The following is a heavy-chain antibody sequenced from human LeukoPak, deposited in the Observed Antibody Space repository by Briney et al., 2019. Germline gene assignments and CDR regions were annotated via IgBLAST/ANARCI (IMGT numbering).Heavy chain of an antibody. Sequence: KSGGSLRLSCAASGFTFSSYSMNWVRQAPGKGLEWVSSISSSSSYIYYADSVKGRFTISRDNAKNSLYLQMNSLRAEDTAVYYCASGSPWHYYYYGMDVWGQGTTVTVSS. V-gene: IGHV3-21*01. D-gene: IGHD1-26*01. CDR2: ISSSSSYI. CDR1: GFTFSSYS. J-gene: IGHJ6*02. CDR3: ASGSPWHYYYYGMDV.